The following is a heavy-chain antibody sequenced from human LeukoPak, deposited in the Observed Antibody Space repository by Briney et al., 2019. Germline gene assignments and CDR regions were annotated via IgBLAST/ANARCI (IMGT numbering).Heavy chain of an antibody. D-gene: IGHD6-19*01. Sequence: GGSLRLSCAASGLTFSSHWMHWVRQAPGKGLVWVSRITNDGSSTTYADSVKGRFTISRDNAKNMLYLQVNSLRAEGTAVYFCAREGHSSGSLGDYWGQGILVTVSS. V-gene: IGHV3-74*01. CDR3: AREGHSSGSLGDY. CDR2: ITNDGSST. J-gene: IGHJ4*02. CDR1: GLTFSSHW.